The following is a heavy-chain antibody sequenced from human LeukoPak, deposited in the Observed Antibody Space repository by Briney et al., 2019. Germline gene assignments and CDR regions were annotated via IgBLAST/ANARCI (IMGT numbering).Heavy chain of an antibody. CDR3: ARSHSGYDRFDY. CDR1: GGSISSYY. CDR2: IYYSGST. J-gene: IGHJ4*02. V-gene: IGHV4-59*01. Sequence: SETLSLTCTVSGGSISSYYWSWIRQPPGKGLEWIGYIYYSGSTNYNPSLKSRVTISVDTSKNQFSLKLSSVTAADTAVYYCARSHSGYDRFDYSGQGTLVTVSS. D-gene: IGHD5-12*01.